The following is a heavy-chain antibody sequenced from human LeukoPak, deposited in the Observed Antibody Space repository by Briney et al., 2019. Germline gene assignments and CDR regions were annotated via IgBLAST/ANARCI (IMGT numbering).Heavy chain of an antibody. V-gene: IGHV3-23*01. Sequence: PGGSLRLSCAASGFTFSSYAMSWVRQAPGKGLEWVSAISGSGGSTYYADSVKGRCTISRDNSKNTLSLLMNSLRAEDTAIYYCAKVQGDDFWSGYYESAWGQGTLVTVSS. D-gene: IGHD3-3*01. CDR1: GFTFSSYA. J-gene: IGHJ4*02. CDR2: ISGSGGST. CDR3: AKVQGDDFWSGYYESA.